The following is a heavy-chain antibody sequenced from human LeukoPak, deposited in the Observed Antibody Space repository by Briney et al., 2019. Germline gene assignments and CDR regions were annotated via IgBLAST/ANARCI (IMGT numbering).Heavy chain of an antibody. CDR1: GFTFSSYS. CDR2: IKQDGSEK. J-gene: IGHJ6*03. V-gene: IGHV3-7*01. CDR3: ARRLGYCSSTSCSPGDYYYYMDV. Sequence: PGGSLRLSCAASGFTFSSYSMNWVRQAPGKGLEWVANIKQDGSEKYYVDSVKGRFTISRDNAKNSLYLQMNSLRAEDTAVYYCARRLGYCSSTSCSPGDYYYYMDVWGKGTTVTVSS. D-gene: IGHD2-2*01.